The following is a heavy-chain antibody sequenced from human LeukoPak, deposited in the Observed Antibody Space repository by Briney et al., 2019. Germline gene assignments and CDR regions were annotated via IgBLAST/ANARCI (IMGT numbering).Heavy chain of an antibody. CDR1: GFTFSSYA. CDR3: AKVGPWLDFYYFDY. CDR2: ISGSGGTT. D-gene: IGHD6-19*01. Sequence: GGSLRLSCAASGFTFSSYAMSWVRQAPGKGLEWVSGISGSGGTTLYADSVKGRFTISRDNSKNTLYLQMNSLRAEDTAVYYCAKVGPWLDFYYFDYWGQGTLVTVSS. V-gene: IGHV3-23*01. J-gene: IGHJ4*02.